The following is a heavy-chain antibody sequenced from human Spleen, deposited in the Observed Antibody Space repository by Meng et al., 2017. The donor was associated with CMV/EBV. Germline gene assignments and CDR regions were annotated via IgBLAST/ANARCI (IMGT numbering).Heavy chain of an antibody. D-gene: IGHD2-2*01. Sequence: ASGYTFSRYAIPWVRQAPAQVLECMLVFIPIFGTATYAQKFHVRVTIPTAESTSTAHMELRSLGSVFPAVSYCAIASEVVPAAHFDYWGQGTLVTVSS. CDR1: GYTFSRYA. V-gene: IGHV1-69*05. CDR2: FIPIFGTA. J-gene: IGHJ4*02. CDR3: AIASEVVPAAHFDY.